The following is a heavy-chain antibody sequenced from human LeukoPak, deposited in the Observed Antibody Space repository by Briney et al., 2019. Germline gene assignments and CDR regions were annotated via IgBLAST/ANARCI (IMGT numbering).Heavy chain of an antibody. CDR3: ARQLRWDQYYFDY. D-gene: IGHD4-23*01. CDR2: ISAYNGGT. CDR1: GYTFTSYG. J-gene: IGHJ4*02. V-gene: IGHV1-18*01. Sequence: ASVKVSCKASGYTFTSYGFSWVRQAPGQGLEWMGWISAYNGGTKYALNLQGRVTMTTDTSTSTAYVELRSLRSDDTAVYYCARQLRWDQYYFDYWGQGTLVTVSS.